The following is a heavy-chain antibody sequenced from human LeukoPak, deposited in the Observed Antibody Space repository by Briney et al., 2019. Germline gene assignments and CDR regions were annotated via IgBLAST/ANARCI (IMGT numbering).Heavy chain of an antibody. Sequence: PGGSLRLSCAASGFTFSSYGMHWVRQAPGKGLEWVAVIWYDGNNKYYADSVKGRFTISRDNSKNTLYLQMNSLRAEDTAVYYCARDLGYLDGYHQAFDYWGRGTLVTVSS. CDR1: GFTFSSYG. CDR3: ARDLGYLDGYHQAFDY. D-gene: IGHD5-24*01. V-gene: IGHV3-33*01. J-gene: IGHJ4*02. CDR2: IWYDGNNK.